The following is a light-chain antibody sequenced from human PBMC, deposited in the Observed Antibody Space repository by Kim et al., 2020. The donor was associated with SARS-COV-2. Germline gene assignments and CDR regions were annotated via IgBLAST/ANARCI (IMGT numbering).Light chain of an antibody. CDR2: RNN. Sequence: QSVLTQPPSASGTPGQRVTISCSGSASNIGSNTVNWYQHLPGTAPKLLMYRNNQRPSGVPDRFSGSRSGTSASLAISGLQSEDESDYYCASWDGSLRGWVFGGGTKLTVL. J-gene: IGLJ3*02. CDR3: ASWDGSLRGWV. CDR1: ASNIGSNT. V-gene: IGLV1-44*01.